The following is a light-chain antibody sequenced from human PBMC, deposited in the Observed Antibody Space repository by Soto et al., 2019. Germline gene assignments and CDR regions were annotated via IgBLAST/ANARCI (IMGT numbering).Light chain of an antibody. CDR3: QQYGSSPLCT. V-gene: IGKV3-20*01. Sequence: EIVLTQSPGTLSLSPGERATLSCRASQSVSSSYLAWYQQKPGQAPRLLIYGASSRATGIPDRFSGSGSGTDFTLTISRLEPEDFAVYYCQQYGSSPLCTFGPGTKVDI. CDR2: GAS. J-gene: IGKJ3*01. CDR1: QSVSSSY.